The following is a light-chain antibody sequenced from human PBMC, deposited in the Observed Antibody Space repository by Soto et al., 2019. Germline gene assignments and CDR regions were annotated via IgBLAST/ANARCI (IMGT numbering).Light chain of an antibody. CDR1: QSVSNNY. V-gene: IGKV3-20*01. CDR3: QQYGRSRS. Sequence: EIVMTQSPATLSLSPGERATLSCRASQSVSNNYLAWYQQKSGQAPRLLIFGASNRATGIPDRFSGSGSGTDFTLTISRLEPEDFAVYYCQQYGRSRSFGQGTRLEIK. CDR2: GAS. J-gene: IGKJ5*01.